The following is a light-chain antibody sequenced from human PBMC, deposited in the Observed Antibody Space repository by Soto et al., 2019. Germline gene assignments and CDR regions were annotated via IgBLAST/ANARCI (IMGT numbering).Light chain of an antibody. CDR3: QQYNSYSRT. CDR2: KAS. J-gene: IGKJ2*01. Sequence: DIQMTQSPSALSASVGDRVTITCRARQSISSWLAWYQQKPGRAPKLLIYKASSLESGVPSRFSGSGSGTEFTLTISSQQPDDFATYYCQQYNSYSRTFGQGTKLEIK. CDR1: QSISSW. V-gene: IGKV1-5*03.